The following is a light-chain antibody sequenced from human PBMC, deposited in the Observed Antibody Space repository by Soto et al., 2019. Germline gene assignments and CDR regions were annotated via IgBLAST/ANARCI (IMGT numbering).Light chain of an antibody. Sequence: DIVLTQPPATLSVSPGEGANLSCRPSQSVRSNLAWYQQKPGQAPRLLIYGASTRATGIPARFSGSGSGTEFTLTISSLQSEDFAVYYCRQYNNWPSITFGQGTRLEIK. CDR3: RQYNNWPSIT. V-gene: IGKV3-15*01. CDR2: GAS. CDR1: QSVRSN. J-gene: IGKJ5*01.